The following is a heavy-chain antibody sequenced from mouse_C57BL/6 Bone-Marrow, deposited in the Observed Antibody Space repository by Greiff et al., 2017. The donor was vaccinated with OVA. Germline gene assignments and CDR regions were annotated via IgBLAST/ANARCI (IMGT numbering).Heavy chain of an antibody. CDR2: INPDSSTI. CDR3: ASRSYRGAMDY. V-gene: IGHV4-1*01. CDR1: GIAFSRYW. J-gene: IGHJ4*01. Sequence: EVKLQESGGGLVQPGGSLKLSCAASGIAFSRYWMSWVRRAPGKGLEWIGEINPDSSTINYAPSLKDKFIISRDNAKNTLYLQMSKVRSEDTALYYCASRSYRGAMDYWGQGTSVTVSS. D-gene: IGHD1-1*01.